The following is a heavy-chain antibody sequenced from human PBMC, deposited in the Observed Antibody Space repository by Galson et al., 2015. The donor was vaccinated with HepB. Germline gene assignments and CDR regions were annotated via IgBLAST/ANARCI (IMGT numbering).Heavy chain of an antibody. J-gene: IGHJ6*02. CDR3: AAEARRDGYNKPAGNYYYYYGMDV. D-gene: IGHD5-24*01. CDR1: GYTFTSYA. Sequence: SVKVSCKASGYTFTSYAMHWVRQAPGQRLEWMGWINAGNGNTNYAQKFQERVTITRDMSTSTAYMELSSLRSEDTAVYYCAAEARRDGYNKPAGNYYYYYGMDVWGQGTTVTVSS. V-gene: IGHV1-3*01. CDR2: INAGNGNT.